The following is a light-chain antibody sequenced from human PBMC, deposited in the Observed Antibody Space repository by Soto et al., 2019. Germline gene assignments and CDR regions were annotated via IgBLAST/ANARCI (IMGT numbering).Light chain of an antibody. CDR1: QSLLHTNGYNY. J-gene: IGKJ1*01. CDR3: MQPLQTPRT. Sequence: DIVMTRSPLSLPVTPGEPASISCRSSQSLLHTNGYNYLDWYLQKPGQSPQALIYLGSNRSSGVPDRFSGSGSGTDFTLKISRVEAEDVGVYYCMQPLQTPRTFGQGTKVEIK. V-gene: IGKV2-28*01. CDR2: LGS.